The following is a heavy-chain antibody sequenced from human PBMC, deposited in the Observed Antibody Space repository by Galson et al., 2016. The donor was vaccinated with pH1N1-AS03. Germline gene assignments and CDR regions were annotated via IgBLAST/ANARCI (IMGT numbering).Heavy chain of an antibody. CDR2: IYWDVDK. J-gene: IGHJ5*02. V-gene: IGHV2-5*02. CDR3: AHFLYGDYATWFDP. D-gene: IGHD4-17*01. CDR1: GFSLSTSGVG. Sequence: PALVKPTQTLTLTCTFSGFSLSTSGVGVGWIRQPPGKALEWLALIYWDVDKHYTPSLKSRLTITADTSKNQVVLTMTNMDPVDTATYYCAHFLYGDYATWFDPWGQGTLVTVSS.